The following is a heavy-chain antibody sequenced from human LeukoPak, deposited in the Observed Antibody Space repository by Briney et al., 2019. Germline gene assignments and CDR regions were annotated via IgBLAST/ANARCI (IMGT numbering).Heavy chain of an antibody. Sequence: ASVKVSCKASGDTFTGYYRHWVRQAPGQGLEWMGWINPNSGGTNYAQKFQGRVTMTRDTSISTAYMELSRLRSDDTAVYYCARDYEQLLVLNYWGQGTLVTVSS. J-gene: IGHJ4*02. CDR2: INPNSGGT. V-gene: IGHV1-2*02. CDR3: ARDYEQLLVLNY. D-gene: IGHD2-2*01. CDR1: GDTFTGYY.